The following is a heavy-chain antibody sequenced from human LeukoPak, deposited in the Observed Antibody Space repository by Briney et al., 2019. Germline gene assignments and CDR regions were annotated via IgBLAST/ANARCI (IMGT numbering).Heavy chain of an antibody. CDR1: GLTVSSNY. Sequence: GGSLRLSCAASGLTVSSNYMSWVRQAPGKGLEWVSVIYSGGSTYYADSVKGRFTISRDNSKNTLYLQMNSLRAEDTAVYYCASRTYYDILTGYSPDAFDIWGQGTMVTVSS. J-gene: IGHJ3*02. D-gene: IGHD3-9*01. CDR3: ASRTYYDILTGYSPDAFDI. V-gene: IGHV3-53*01. CDR2: IYSGGST.